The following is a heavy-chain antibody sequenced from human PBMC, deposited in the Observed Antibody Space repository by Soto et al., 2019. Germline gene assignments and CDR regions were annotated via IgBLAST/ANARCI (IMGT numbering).Heavy chain of an antibody. D-gene: IGHD6-13*01. V-gene: IGHV1-69*02. J-gene: IGHJ4*02. Sequence: QVQLVQSGAEVKKPGSSVKVSCKASGGTFSSYTISWVRQAPGQGLEWMGRIIPILGIANYAQKFQGRVTITADKSTSTAYMELSSLRSEDTAVYYGALRDSSSWFHFDYWGQGTLVTVSS. CDR2: IIPILGIA. CDR3: ALRDSSSWFHFDY. CDR1: GGTFSSYT.